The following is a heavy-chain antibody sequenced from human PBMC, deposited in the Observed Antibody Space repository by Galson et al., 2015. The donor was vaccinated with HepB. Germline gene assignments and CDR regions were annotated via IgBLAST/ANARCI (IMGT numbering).Heavy chain of an antibody. V-gene: IGHV3-7*01. CDR2: IKPDGSEK. Sequence: SLRLSCAASGFTFSSHWMRWVRQAPGKGLDWVATIKPDGSEKSYMDSVKGRFTISRDNAKNSLYLQVNSLRAEDTAVYYCARRGLIGAAAGMDVWGRGTTVTVSS. CDR3: ARRGLIGAAAGMDV. D-gene: IGHD6-25*01. J-gene: IGHJ6*02. CDR1: GFTFSSHW.